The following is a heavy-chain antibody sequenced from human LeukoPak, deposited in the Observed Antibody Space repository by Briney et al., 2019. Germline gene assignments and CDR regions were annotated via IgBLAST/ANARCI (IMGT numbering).Heavy chain of an antibody. J-gene: IGHJ4*02. V-gene: IGHV3-23*01. CDR2: IFPSGGEI. CDR1: GFTFSTFA. Sequence: GGSLRLSCAASGFTFSTFAMNWVREPPGKELEWVSSIFPSGGEIHYADSVRGRFTISRDNSKSTLSLQMNSLRAEDTAIYYCATYRQVLLPFESWGQGTLVTVSS. CDR3: ATYRQVLLPFES. D-gene: IGHD2-8*02.